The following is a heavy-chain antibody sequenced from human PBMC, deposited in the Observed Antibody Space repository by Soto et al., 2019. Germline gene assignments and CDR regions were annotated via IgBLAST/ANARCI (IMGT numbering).Heavy chain of an antibody. V-gene: IGHV5-51*01. CDR2: IYPGDSDT. CDR1: GYSFTSYW. Sequence: GESLKISCKGSGYSFTSYWIGWVRQMPGKGLEWMGIIYPGDSDTRYSPSFQGQVTISADKSISTAYLQWSSLKASDTAMYYCARLFGIVATIFVSNWFDPWGQGTLVTVSS. CDR3: ARLFGIVATIFVSNWFDP. J-gene: IGHJ5*02. D-gene: IGHD5-12*01.